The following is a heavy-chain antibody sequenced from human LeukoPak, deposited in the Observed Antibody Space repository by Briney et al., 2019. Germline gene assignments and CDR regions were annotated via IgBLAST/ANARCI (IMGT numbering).Heavy chain of an antibody. Sequence: ASVTVSCKTSGYTLSDYYMHWVRQAPGQELEWMGWIRGDTGDTDSPQKFQGRVAMTSDTSTNTAYMELSRLRYDDTAMYFCARVRGNSCDYWGQGTLVTVSS. J-gene: IGHJ4*02. V-gene: IGHV1-2*02. CDR3: ARVRGNSCDY. CDR1: GYTLSDYY. CDR2: IRGDTGDT. D-gene: IGHD6-13*01.